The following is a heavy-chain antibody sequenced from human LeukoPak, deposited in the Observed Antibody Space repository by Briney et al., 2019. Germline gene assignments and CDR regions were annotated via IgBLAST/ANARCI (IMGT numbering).Heavy chain of an antibody. CDR1: GYTFTGYY. CDR3: ARVSDSTSHYDY. J-gene: IGHJ4*02. V-gene: IGHV1-2*06. D-gene: IGHD1-26*01. CDR2: INPNSGGT. Sequence: ASVKVSCKVSGYTFTGYYMHWVRQAPGQGLEWMGRINPNSGGTNYAQKFQGRVTMTRDTSISTAYMELSSLRSEDTAVYYCARVSDSTSHYDYWGQGTLVTVSS.